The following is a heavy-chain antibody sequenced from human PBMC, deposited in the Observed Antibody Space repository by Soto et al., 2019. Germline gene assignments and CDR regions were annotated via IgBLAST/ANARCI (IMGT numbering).Heavy chain of an antibody. CDR2: IWYDGSNK. V-gene: IGHV3-33*01. CDR1: GFTFSSYG. J-gene: IGHJ3*02. D-gene: IGHD1-26*01. Sequence: GGSLRLSCAASGFTFSSYGMHWVRQAPGKGLEWVAVIWYDGSNKYYADSVKGRFTISRDNSKNTLYLQMNSLRAEDTAVYYCASSVIVGANSAFDIWGQGTMVTVSS. CDR3: ASSVIVGANSAFDI.